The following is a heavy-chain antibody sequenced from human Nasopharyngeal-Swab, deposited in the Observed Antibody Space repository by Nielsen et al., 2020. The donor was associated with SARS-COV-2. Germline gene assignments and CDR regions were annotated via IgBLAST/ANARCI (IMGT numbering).Heavy chain of an antibody. CDR1: GFTFTSSA. V-gene: IGHV1-58*01. D-gene: IGHD3-3*01. Sequence: SVKVSCKASGFTFTSSAVQWVRQARGQRLEWIGWIVVGSGNTNYAQKFQERVTITRDTSTSTAYMELSSLRSEDTAVYYCAAGVYYDFWSGYPPLDYWGQGTLVTVSS. CDR3: AAGVYYDFWSGYPPLDY. CDR2: IVVGSGNT. J-gene: IGHJ4*02.